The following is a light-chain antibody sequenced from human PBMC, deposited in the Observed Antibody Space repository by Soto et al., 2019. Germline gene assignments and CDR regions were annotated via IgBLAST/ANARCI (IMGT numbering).Light chain of an antibody. Sequence: EIVLTQSPGTLSLSPGERDTLSCRASQSVSNNYLAWYQQKPGQAPRLLIYGASNRATGIPDRFSGSGSGTDFTLTISRLEPEDFAVYYCQQYGISPRTFGQGTKVDI. CDR2: GAS. V-gene: IGKV3-20*01. CDR1: QSVSNNY. J-gene: IGKJ1*01. CDR3: QQYGISPRT.